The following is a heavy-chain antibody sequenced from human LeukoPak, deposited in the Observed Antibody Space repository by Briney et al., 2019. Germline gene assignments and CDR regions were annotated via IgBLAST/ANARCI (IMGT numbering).Heavy chain of an antibody. J-gene: IGHJ4*02. CDR1: GYTFTSYA. CDR3: ARDTGGTGAPEFDY. CDR2: INAGNGNT. V-gene: IGHV1-3*01. D-gene: IGHD1-1*01. Sequence: ASVTVSCKASGYTFTSYAMHWVRQAPGQRLEWMGWINAGNGNTKYSQKFQGRVTITRDTSASTAYMEPSSLRSEDTAVYYCARDTGGTGAPEFDYWGQGTLVTVSS.